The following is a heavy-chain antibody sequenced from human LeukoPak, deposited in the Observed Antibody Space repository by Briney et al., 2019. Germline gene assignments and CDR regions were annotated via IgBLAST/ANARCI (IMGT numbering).Heavy chain of an antibody. J-gene: IGHJ4*02. V-gene: IGHV3-48*03. D-gene: IGHD4/OR15-4a*01. CDR2: ISSSGSTI. Sequence: GGSLRLSCAASGFTFSSYEMHCVRQAPGKGLQWGSYISSSGSTIYYADSVKGRFTISRDNAKNSLYLQMNSLRAEDTAVYYCARSNFLYYFDYWGQGTLVTVSS. CDR3: ARSNFLYYFDY. CDR1: GFTFSSYE.